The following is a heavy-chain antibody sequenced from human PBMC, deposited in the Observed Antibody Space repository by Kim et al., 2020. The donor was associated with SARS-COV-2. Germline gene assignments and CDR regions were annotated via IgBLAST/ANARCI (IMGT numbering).Heavy chain of an antibody. CDR2: INKSDGRT. Sequence: GGSLRLSCEASGFNSNNYAMSWLRQAPGKGLEWVSAINKSDGRTYYARSVMGRFTISRDISKNTVYLQMKNLRAEDTALYYCAKDHPAFGWPTFDCWGQG. D-gene: IGHD6-19*01. V-gene: IGHV3-23*01. CDR3: AKDHPAFGWPTFDC. CDR1: GFNSNNYA. J-gene: IGHJ4*02.